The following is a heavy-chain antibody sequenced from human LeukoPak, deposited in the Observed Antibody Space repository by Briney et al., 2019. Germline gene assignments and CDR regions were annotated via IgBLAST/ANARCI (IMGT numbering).Heavy chain of an antibody. CDR3: ASPYYYDGTGAFDI. CDR1: GASVSDGNYY. V-gene: IGHV4-61*01. Sequence: SETLSLTCSVSGASVSDGNYYWSWIRQPPGKGLEWIGYMFYSESTKYNPSLKSRVTIVDKSKNQFSLHMSSVTAADTAVYYCASPYYYDGTGAFDIWGQGTMVTVSS. CDR2: MFYSEST. D-gene: IGHD3-22*01. J-gene: IGHJ3*02.